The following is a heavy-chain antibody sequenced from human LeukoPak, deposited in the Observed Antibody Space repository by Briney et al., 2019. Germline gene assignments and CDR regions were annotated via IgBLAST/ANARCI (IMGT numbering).Heavy chain of an antibody. CDR3: AILGYYYGSGTNPAIDY. V-gene: IGHV1-69*01. CDR2: IIPIFGTA. CDR1: GGTFSRNA. J-gene: IGHJ4*02. Sequence: ASVKVSCKASGGTFSRNAISWVRQAPGQGLEWMGGIIPIFGTANYAQKFQGRVTITADESTSTAYMELSSLRSEDTAVYYCAILGYYYGSGTNPAIDYWGQGTLVTVSS. D-gene: IGHD3-10*01.